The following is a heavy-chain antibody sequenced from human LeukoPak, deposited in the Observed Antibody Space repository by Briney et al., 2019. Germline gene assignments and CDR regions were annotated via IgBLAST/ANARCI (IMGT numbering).Heavy chain of an antibody. CDR1: GCTFTGCS. Sequence: GGSLISCFTQPGCTFTGCSTIRVRQAPGKWPEWVSTISGSGDATYYADSVKGRFTISRDNSKNTLYVQMNRLRVEDTAIYYCDTECDYGNTFNLPCFWGQGTLVTVSS. CDR2: ISGSGDAT. D-gene: IGHD4-17*01. V-gene: IGHV3-23*01. J-gene: IGHJ4*02. CDR3: DTECDYGNTFNLPCF.